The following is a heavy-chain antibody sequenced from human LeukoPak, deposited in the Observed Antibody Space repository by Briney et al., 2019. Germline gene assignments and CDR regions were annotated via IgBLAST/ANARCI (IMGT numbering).Heavy chain of an antibody. D-gene: IGHD6-19*01. CDR1: GYTFTSYG. CDR3: ARDSSSGWYLFNWFDP. J-gene: IGHJ5*02. CDR2: ISAYNGNT. Sequence: ASVKVSCKASGYTFTSYGISWVRQAPGQGLEWMGWISAYNGNTNYAQKLQGRVTMTTDTSTSTAYMELRSPRSDDTAVYYCARDSSSGWYLFNWFDPWGQGTLVTVSS. V-gene: IGHV1-18*01.